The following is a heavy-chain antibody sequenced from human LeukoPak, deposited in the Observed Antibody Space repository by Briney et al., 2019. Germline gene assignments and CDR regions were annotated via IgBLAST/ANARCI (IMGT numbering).Heavy chain of an antibody. CDR2: ISSSSSYI. CDR3: ARVERADETNDY. V-gene: IGHV3-21*01. D-gene: IGHD5-24*01. Sequence: GGSLRLSCAASGFSFSNYWMNWVRQAPGKGLEWVSSISSSSSYIYYADSVKGRFTISRDNAKNSLYLQMNSLRAEDTAVYYCARVERADETNDYWGQGILVTVSS. CDR1: GFSFSNYW. J-gene: IGHJ4*02.